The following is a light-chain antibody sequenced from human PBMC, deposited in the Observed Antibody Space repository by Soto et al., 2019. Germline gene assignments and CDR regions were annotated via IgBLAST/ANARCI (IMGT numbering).Light chain of an antibody. Sequence: DIVMTQSPDSLAVSLGERATINCKSSQTVLYSPNNKNYLAWYQQKPRQPPKLLISWASTRESGVPDRFSGSGSGTDFTLTISSLHAEDVAVYYCQQYYTTPRTFGQGTKVEIK. J-gene: IGKJ1*01. V-gene: IGKV4-1*01. CDR2: WAS. CDR3: QQYYTTPRT. CDR1: QTVLYSPNNKNY.